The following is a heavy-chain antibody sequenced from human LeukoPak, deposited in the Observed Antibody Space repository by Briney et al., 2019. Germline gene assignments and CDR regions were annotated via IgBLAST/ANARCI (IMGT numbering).Heavy chain of an antibody. CDR1: GYTFTGYY. CDR3: ARAGGVTYYYGSGSRLGVYYFDY. V-gene: IGHV1-2*06. Sequence: GASVKVSCEASGYTFTGYYMHWVRQAPGQGLEWMGRINPNSGGTNYAQKFQGRVTMTRDTSISTAYMELSRLRSDDTAVYYCARAGGVTYYYGSGSRLGVYYFDYWGQGTLVTVSS. CDR2: INPNSGGT. D-gene: IGHD3-10*01. J-gene: IGHJ4*02.